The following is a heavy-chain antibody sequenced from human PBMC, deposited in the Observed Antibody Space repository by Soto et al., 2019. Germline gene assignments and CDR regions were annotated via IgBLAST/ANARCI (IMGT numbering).Heavy chain of an antibody. CDR2: ISGSGGST. Sequence: PGGSLRLSCAASGFTFSSYAMSGVRQAPGKGLEWVSAISGSGGSTYYADSVKGRFTISRDNSKNTLYLQMNSLRAEDTAVYYCAKDGPYYDILTGPSSSQRRGQGTLVTVSS. CDR1: GFTFSSYA. V-gene: IGHV3-23*01. J-gene: IGHJ4*02. CDR3: AKDGPYYDILTGPSSSQR. D-gene: IGHD3-9*01.